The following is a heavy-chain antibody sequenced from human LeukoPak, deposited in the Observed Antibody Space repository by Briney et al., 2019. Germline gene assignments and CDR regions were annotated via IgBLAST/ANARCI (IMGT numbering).Heavy chain of an antibody. V-gene: IGHV4-39*01. CDR1: GGSTSSSSYY. CDR2: IYYSGST. D-gene: IGHD5-18*01. J-gene: IGHJ4*02. Sequence: SETLSLTCTVSGGSTSSSSYYWGWIRQPPGKGLEWIGSIYYSGSTYYNPSLKSRVTISVDTSKNQFSLKLSSVTAADTAVYYCASHVDTAMGRSLGYFDYWGQGTLVTVSS. CDR3: ASHVDTAMGRSLGYFDY.